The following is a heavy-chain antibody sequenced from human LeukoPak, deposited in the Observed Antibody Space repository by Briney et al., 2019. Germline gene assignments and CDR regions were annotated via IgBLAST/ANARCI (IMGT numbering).Heavy chain of an antibody. J-gene: IGHJ4*02. CDR2: INHSGST. V-gene: IGHV4-34*01. CDR3: ARKGPFGELFGYYFGY. D-gene: IGHD3-10*01. Sequence: SETLSLTCAVYGWSFSGYYWSWIRQPPGKGLEWIGEINHSGSTNYNPSLKSRVTISVDTSKNQFSLKPSSVSAADTAVYYCARKGPFGELFGYYFGYWGQGTLVTVSS. CDR1: GWSFSGYY.